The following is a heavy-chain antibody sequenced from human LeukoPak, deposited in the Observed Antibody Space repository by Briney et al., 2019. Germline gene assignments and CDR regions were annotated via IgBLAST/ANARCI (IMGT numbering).Heavy chain of an antibody. Sequence: PGGSLRLSCVVSGFTFSNYWMNWVRQAPGKGLEWVANIHEDGSQKYYVDSVKGRFTISRDNAKNSLSLQMNSLRVEDTALYYCARISRTRTPGTFDIWGQGTMVTVSS. V-gene: IGHV3-7*05. CDR2: IHEDGSQK. CDR3: ARISRTRTPGTFDI. CDR1: GFTFSNYW. J-gene: IGHJ3*02.